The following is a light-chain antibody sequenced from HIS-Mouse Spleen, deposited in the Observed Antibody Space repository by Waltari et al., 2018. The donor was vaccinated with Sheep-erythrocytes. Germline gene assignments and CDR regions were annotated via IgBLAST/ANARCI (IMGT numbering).Light chain of an antibody. CDR2: DAS. CDR3: QQSYSTPPT. V-gene: IGKV3-11*01. J-gene: IGKJ4*01. Sequence: EIVLTQSPATLSLSPGERATLSCRASQSVSSYLAWYQQKPGQAPRLLIYDASNRATGIPARFSGSGSGTDFTLTISSPQPEDFATYYCQQSYSTPPTFGGGTKVEIK. CDR1: QSVSSY.